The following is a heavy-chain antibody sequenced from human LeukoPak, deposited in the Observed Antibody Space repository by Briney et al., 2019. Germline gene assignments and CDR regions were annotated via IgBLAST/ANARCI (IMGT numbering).Heavy chain of an antibody. V-gene: IGHV3-7*01. D-gene: IGHD1-1*01. CDR3: VRDFSRTRLERPFDY. CDR1: GFAFSTYW. J-gene: IGHJ4*02. Sequence: GGSLRLSCAASGFAFSTYWMTWVRQAPGKGLEWVANIKQDGSDKYYVDSVKGRFTISKDNAKNSLYLQMNSLRAEDTAVYYCVRDFSRTRLERPFDYWGQGTLVTVSS. CDR2: IKQDGSDK.